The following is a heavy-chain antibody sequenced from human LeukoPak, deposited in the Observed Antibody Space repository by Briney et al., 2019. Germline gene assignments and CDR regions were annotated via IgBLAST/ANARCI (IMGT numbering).Heavy chain of an antibody. V-gene: IGHV1-2*02. CDR1: VYTFTAYY. J-gene: IGHJ4*02. D-gene: IGHD7-27*01. CDR3: ARVRWGAPGDY. CDR2: INPNSGGT. Sequence: ASVKVSFKASVYTFTAYYIQWVRQAPGQGLEWMGWINPNSGGTDTAQKIQGRVTMTTGTAINTAYMELNRLRSDDTAVYYCARVRWGAPGDYWGQGTLGTVSP.